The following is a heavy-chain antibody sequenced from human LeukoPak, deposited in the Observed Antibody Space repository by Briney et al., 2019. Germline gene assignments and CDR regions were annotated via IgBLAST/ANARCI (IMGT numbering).Heavy chain of an antibody. D-gene: IGHD5-18*01. CDR2: IYYSGST. CDR3: ARRRGYSYGLYYFDY. V-gene: IGHV4-39*01. Sequence: SETLSLTCTVSGGSISSSSYYWGWIRQPPGKGLEWIGSIYYSGSTYYNPSLKSRVTISVDTSKNQFSLKLSSVTAADTAVYYCARRRGYSYGLYYFDYWGQGTLVTVSS. J-gene: IGHJ4*02. CDR1: GGSISSSSYY.